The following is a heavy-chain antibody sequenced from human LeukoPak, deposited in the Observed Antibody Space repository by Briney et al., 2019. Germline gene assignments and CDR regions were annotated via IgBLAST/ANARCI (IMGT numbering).Heavy chain of an antibody. V-gene: IGHV4-4*07. Sequence: SETLSLTCTVSGGSISSYYWSWIRQPAGKGLEWIGRIYTSGSTNYNPSLKSRDTMSVDTSKNQFSLKLSSVTAADTAVYYCARERVNKGTSFTFDYWGQGTLVTVSS. J-gene: IGHJ4*02. CDR1: GGSISSYY. CDR2: IYTSGST. D-gene: IGHD2-2*01. CDR3: ARERVNKGTSFTFDY.